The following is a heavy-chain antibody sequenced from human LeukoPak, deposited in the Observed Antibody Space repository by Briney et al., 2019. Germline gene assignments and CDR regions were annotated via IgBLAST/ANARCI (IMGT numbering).Heavy chain of an antibody. V-gene: IGHV1-2*02. CDR2: INPNSGGT. J-gene: IGHJ4*02. CDR3: ARGRQGAPLDY. D-gene: IGHD1-26*01. Sequence: GASVKVSCKASGYTFTAYYMHWVRQSPGQGLEWMGWINPNSGGTNYAQKFQGRVTMTRDTSISTAYMELSRLRSDDTAVYSCARGRQGAPLDYWGQGSLVTVSS. CDR1: GYTFTAYY.